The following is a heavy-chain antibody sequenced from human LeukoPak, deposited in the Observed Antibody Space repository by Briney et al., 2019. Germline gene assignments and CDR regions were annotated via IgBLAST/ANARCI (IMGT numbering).Heavy chain of an antibody. CDR2: ISAYSGNT. J-gene: IGHJ6*02. CDR3: ARVLIVVVPAANYYYGMDV. CDR1: GYTFTSYG. V-gene: IGHV1-18*01. D-gene: IGHD2-2*01. Sequence: GASVTVSCKASGYTFTSYGISWVRQAPGQGLEWMGWISAYSGNTNYAQKLQGRVTMTTDTSTSTAYMELRSLRSDDTAVYYCARVLIVVVPAANYYYGMDVWGQGTTVTVSS.